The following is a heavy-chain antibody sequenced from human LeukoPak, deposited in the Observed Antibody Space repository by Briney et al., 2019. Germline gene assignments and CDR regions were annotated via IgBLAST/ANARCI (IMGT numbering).Heavy chain of an antibody. CDR2: IYPGDSDT. V-gene: IGHV5-51*01. CDR1: GYSFTSYW. D-gene: IGHD3-3*01. J-gene: IGHJ5*02. Sequence: GESLQISRKGSGYSFTSYWIGWVRQMPGKGLEWMGIIYPGDSDTRYSPSFQGQVTISADKSISTAYLQWSSLKASDTAMYYCARQYYDFWSGYPNWFDPWGQGTLVTVSS. CDR3: ARQYYDFWSGYPNWFDP.